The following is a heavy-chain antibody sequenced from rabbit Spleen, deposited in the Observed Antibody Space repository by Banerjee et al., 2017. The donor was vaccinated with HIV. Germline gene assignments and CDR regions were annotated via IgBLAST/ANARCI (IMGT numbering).Heavy chain of an antibody. V-gene: IGHV1S40*01. CDR2: INTATAKA. D-gene: IGHD4-2*01. CDR1: GFSFSDRDV. J-gene: IGHJ4*01. CDR3: ARDGDGGNSYNSYYFDL. Sequence: QSLEESGGGLVQPEGSLTLTCTASGFSFSDRDVMCWVRQAPGKGLEWIACINTATAKAVYASWAKGRFTISRTSSTTVTLQMTSLTAADTATYFCARDGDGGNSYNSYYFDLWGPGTLVTVS.